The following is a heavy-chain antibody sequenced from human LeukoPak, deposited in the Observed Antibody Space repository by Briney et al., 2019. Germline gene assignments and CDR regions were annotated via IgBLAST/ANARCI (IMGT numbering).Heavy chain of an antibody. Sequence: GESLXFSCKGSGYSFTSNWIXXXXXMPGRGLXXXXIXXXXXXDTRYSPSFXXXVTXXXXKSISTTYLQWSSLKASDTAMYYCASGTGXYGNWFDPWGQGTLVTVSS. D-gene: IGHD4-17*01. CDR3: ASGTGXYGNWFDP. V-gene: IGHV5-51*01. J-gene: IGHJ5*02. CDR2: XXXXXXDT. CDR1: GYSFTSNW.